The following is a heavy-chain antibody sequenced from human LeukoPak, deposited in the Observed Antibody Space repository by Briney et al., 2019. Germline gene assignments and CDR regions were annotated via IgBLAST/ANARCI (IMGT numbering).Heavy chain of an antibody. CDR1: GGSFSGYY. V-gene: IGHV4-34*01. CDR3: ARHSVLLWFGELCGLDV. J-gene: IGHJ6*04. D-gene: IGHD3-10*01. Sequence: PSETLSLTCAVYGGSFSGYYWSWIRQPPGKGLEWVGEINDSGSTNYNPSLKSRVTISVDTSKNQFSLKLSSVTAADTAVYYCARHSVLLWFGELCGLDVWGKGTTVTISS. CDR2: INDSGST.